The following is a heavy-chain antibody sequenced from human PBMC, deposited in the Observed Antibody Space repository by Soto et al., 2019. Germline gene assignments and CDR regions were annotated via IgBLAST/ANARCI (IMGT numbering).Heavy chain of an antibody. CDR1: GGTFSSYT. V-gene: IGHV1-69*02. CDR2: IIPILGIA. Sequence: QVQLVQSGAEVKKPGSSVKVSCKASGGTFSSYTISWVRQAPGQGLEWMGRIIPILGIANYAQKFQGRVTITADKSTSTAYMELSSLRSEDTAVYYCAIESRDYGDSGLFAYWGQGTLVTVSS. CDR3: AIESRDYGDSGLFAY. J-gene: IGHJ4*02. D-gene: IGHD4-17*01.